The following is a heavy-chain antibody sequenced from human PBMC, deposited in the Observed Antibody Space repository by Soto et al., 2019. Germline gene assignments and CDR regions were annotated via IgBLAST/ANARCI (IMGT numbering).Heavy chain of an antibody. Sequence: ASVKVSCKASGYSFTTYGMHWVPQAPGQGLEWMGWFNTYTGNPTYAQGFTGRFVFSMDTSASTAYLQISSLKAEDMAMYFCARYYDYVGGSYRWYYFDYWGQETLGTVSS. V-gene: IGHV7-4-1*02. CDR3: ARYYDYVGGSYRWYYFDY. D-gene: IGHD3-16*02. CDR2: FNTYTGNP. CDR1: GYSFTTYG. J-gene: IGHJ4*02.